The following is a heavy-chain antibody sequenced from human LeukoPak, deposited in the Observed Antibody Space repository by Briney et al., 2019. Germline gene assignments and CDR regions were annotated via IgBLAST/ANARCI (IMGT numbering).Heavy chain of an antibody. CDR2: THFSGRT. V-gene: IGHV4-59*01. CDR1: GGSMSSYY. D-gene: IGHD3-3*01. Sequence: SETLSLTCSVSGGSMSSYYWNWMRQSPGKGLEWIGYTHFSGRTNYNPSLKSRVTILKDTSKKEFSLKMNSVTAADTAVYYCARGFWSGFDYWGQGTLVTVSS. J-gene: IGHJ4*02. CDR3: ARGFWSGFDY.